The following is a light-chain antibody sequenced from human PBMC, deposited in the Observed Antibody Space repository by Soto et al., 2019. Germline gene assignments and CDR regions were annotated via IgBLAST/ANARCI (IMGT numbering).Light chain of an antibody. CDR1: QSVSSNY. CDR3: QQYISSPRT. Sequence: DIVLTQSPGPLSLSPGERATLSCRSSQSVSSNYLAWYQQKPGQAPRLLIYGASSRATGIPDRFIGSWSGTDCTLTISRLEPEDFAVYYCQQYISSPRTLGQGTKVDIK. J-gene: IGKJ1*01. CDR2: GAS. V-gene: IGKV3-20*01.